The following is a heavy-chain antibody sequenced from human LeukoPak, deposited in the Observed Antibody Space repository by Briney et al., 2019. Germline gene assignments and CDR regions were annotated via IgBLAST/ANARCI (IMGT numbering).Heavy chain of an antibody. Sequence: ASVKVSCKASGYTFTSYDINWVRQATGQGLEWMGWMNPNSGNTGYARKFQGRVTMTRNTSISTAYMELSSLRSEDTAVYYCARRVGAKYSLSLIYWGQGTLVTVSS. CDR3: ARRVGAKYSLSLIY. J-gene: IGHJ4*02. D-gene: IGHD1-26*01. V-gene: IGHV1-8*01. CDR2: MNPNSGNT. CDR1: GYTFTSYD.